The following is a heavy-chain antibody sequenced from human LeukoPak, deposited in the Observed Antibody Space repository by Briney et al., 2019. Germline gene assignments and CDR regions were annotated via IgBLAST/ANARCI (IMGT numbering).Heavy chain of an antibody. D-gene: IGHD2-2*01. J-gene: IGHJ5*02. CDR1: GYTFTSYD. CDR3: ARVVPIWLDRLARWFDP. CDR2: MNPNSGNT. Sequence: ASVKVSCKASGYTFTSYDINWVRQATGQGLEWMGCMNPNSGNTGYAQKFQGRVPMTRNTSISTAYMELSSLRSEDTAVYYCARVVPIWLDRLARWFDPWGQGTLVTVSS. V-gene: IGHV1-8*01.